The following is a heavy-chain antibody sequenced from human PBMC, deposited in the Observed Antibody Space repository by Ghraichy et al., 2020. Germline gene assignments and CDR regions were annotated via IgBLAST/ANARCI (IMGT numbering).Heavy chain of an antibody. CDR1: GFNFRSYC. D-gene: IGHD2-2*01. V-gene: IGHV3-21*01. CDR3: GSSGTSLFLPRVDY. CDR2: ISSGSGYI. Sequence: GSLNISCAASGFNFRSYCMNWVRQAPGKGLEWVSSISSGSGYISYADSVKGRFTISRDDARTSLYLQMTSLRAEDTAVYYCGSSGTSLFLPRVDYWGQGTLVTVSS. J-gene: IGHJ4*02.